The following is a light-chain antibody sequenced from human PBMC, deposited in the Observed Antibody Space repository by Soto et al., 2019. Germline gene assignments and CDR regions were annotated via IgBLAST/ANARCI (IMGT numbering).Light chain of an antibody. CDR2: KAS. CDR3: QQYETYPLT. CDR1: QNINTW. J-gene: IGKJ4*01. V-gene: IGKV1-5*03. Sequence: DIQMTQSPSTLSASVGDRVTITCRASQNINTWLAWYQQKPGKAPYLLIYKASNLQSGVPSRFSGSASGTEFTLTISSLQPDEIATYYCQQYETYPLTFGGGTKVEIK.